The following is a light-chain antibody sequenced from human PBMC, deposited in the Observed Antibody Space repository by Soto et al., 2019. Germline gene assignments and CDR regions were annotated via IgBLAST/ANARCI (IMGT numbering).Light chain of an antibody. J-gene: IGKJ2*01. V-gene: IGKV3-15*01. CDR1: QSVKTN. Sequence: ILMTQSPATLSVFPGDRATLSCRASQSVKTNLAWYQQKPGQTPRLLLYGASTRATGIPGRFSGSGSGTEFTLAISSLQSEDFAVYYCQQYDTLYTFGQGTKLEIK. CDR2: GAS. CDR3: QQYDTLYT.